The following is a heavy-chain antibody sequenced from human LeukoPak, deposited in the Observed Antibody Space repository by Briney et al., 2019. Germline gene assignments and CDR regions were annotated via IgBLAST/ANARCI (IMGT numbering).Heavy chain of an antibody. J-gene: IGHJ6*03. CDR3: ARQKVYGITEAGPAISYYYYYMDV. V-gene: IGHV3-7*03. CDR1: GFTFSSYW. CDR2: IKQDGSEK. Sequence: GGSLRLSCAASGFTFSSYWMSWVRQAPGKGLEWVANIKQDGSEKYYVDSVKGRFTISRDNAKNSLYLQMNSLKASDTAMYYCARQKVYGITEAGPAISYYYYYMDVWGKRTTVTISS. D-gene: IGHD6-13*01.